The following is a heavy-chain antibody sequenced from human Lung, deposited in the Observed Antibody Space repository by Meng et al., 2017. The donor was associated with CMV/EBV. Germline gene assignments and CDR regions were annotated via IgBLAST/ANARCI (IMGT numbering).Heavy chain of an antibody. CDR1: GDYLSSSNYY. Sequence: LXCTVSGDYLSSSNYYWAWIRQPPGKGLEWTVSMHHSGTTYYNSSLKSRVIMSLETSKNQFSLELNAVTAADTAVYYCTRDSHCSSASCLKYDPWGQGNXV. CDR2: MHHSGTT. V-gene: IGHV4-39*07. CDR3: TRDSHCSSASCLKYDP. D-gene: IGHD2-2*01. J-gene: IGHJ5*02.